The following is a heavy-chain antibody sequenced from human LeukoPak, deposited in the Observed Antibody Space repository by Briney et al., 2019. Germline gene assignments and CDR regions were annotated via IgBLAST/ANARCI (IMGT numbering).Heavy chain of an antibody. D-gene: IGHD3-22*01. Sequence: GGSLRLSCAASGFTFSSYAMHWVRQAPGKGLEWVAVISYDGSNKYYAGSVKGRFTISRDNSKNTLYLQMNSLRAEDTAVYYCARVFRIYDSSGYVDYWGQGTLVTVSS. J-gene: IGHJ4*02. V-gene: IGHV3-30-3*01. CDR3: ARVFRIYDSSGYVDY. CDR1: GFTFSSYA. CDR2: ISYDGSNK.